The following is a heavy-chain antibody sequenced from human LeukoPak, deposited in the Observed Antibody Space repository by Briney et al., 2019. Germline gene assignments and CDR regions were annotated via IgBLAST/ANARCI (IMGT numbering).Heavy chain of an antibody. D-gene: IGHD2-8*01. CDR2: ISGSGGST. CDR3: AKDIVLMDSGYFDY. V-gene: IGHV3-23*01. J-gene: IGHJ4*02. Sequence: PGGSLRLSCAASGFTFSSYAMSWVRQAPGKGLEWVSAISGSGGSTYYADSVKGRFTISRDSSKNTLYLQMNSLRAEDTAVYYCAKDIVLMDSGYFDYWGQGTLVTVSS. CDR1: GFTFSSYA.